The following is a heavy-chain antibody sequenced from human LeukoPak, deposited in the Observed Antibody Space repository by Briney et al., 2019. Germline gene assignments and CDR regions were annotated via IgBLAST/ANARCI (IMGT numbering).Heavy chain of an antibody. V-gene: IGHV1-69*05. D-gene: IGHD6-13*01. J-gene: IGHJ5*02. CDR3: ASWNSSSWYTDWFDP. CDR2: IIPIFGTA. CDR1: GGTFSSYA. Sequence: GASVKVSCKASGGTFSSYAISWVRQAPGQGLEWMGGIIPIFGTANYAQKFRGRVTITTDESTSTAYMELSSLRSEDTAVYYCASWNSSSWYTDWFDPWGQGNLVTVSS.